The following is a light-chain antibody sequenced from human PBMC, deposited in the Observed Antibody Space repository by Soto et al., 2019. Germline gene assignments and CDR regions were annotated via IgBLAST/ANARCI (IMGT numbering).Light chain of an antibody. CDR3: QQYNYWPRT. Sequence: EIMMTQSPATLSVSPGERATLSCRASQSVSSNLAWYQQKPGQAPRLLIYGASTRATGIPARFSGSGSGTEFTLTISSLQSEDFAVYFCQQYNYWPRTFGQGTKV. CDR2: GAS. J-gene: IGKJ1*01. CDR1: QSVSSN. V-gene: IGKV3-15*01.